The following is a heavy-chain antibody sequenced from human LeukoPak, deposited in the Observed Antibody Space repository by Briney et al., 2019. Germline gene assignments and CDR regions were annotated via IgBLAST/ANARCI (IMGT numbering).Heavy chain of an antibody. V-gene: IGHV3-23*01. D-gene: IGHD3-10*01. Sequence: GGSLRLSCAASGFTFSSYAMSWVRQAPGKGLEWVSAISGSGGSTYYADSVKGRFTISRDNSKNTLYLQMNSLRAEDTAVYYCAKDLEGLLWFGEGSNYWGQGTLVTVSS. J-gene: IGHJ4*02. CDR3: AKDLEGLLWFGEGSNY. CDR2: ISGSGGST. CDR1: GFTFSSYA.